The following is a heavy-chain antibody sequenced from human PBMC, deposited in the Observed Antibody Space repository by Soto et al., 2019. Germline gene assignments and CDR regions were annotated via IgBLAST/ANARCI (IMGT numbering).Heavy chain of an antibody. V-gene: IGHV5-10-1*01. CDR1: GYSFTNYW. CDR3: AREKLVVPAATTHYYYYYGMDV. Sequence: GESLKISCKGSGYSFTNYWIGWVRQMPGKGLEWMGRIDPSDSYTNYSPSFQGHVTISADKSISTAYLQWSSLKASDTAMYYCAREKLVVPAATTHYYYYYGMDVWGQGTTVTVSS. J-gene: IGHJ6*02. D-gene: IGHD2-2*01. CDR2: IDPSDSYT.